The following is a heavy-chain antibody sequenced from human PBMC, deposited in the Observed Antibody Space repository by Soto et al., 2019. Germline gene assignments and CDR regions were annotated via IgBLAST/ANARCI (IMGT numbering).Heavy chain of an antibody. V-gene: IGHV4-59*01. CDR3: ARGEDAFFYYGLDV. Sequence: SETLSLTCTVSGGSISSYYWSWIRQPPGKGLEWIGYIYYSGSTNYNPSLKSRVTMSVDTSKSQFSLKLTSVTAADTAVYYCARGEDAFFYYGLDVWGQGITVTVSS. J-gene: IGHJ6*02. CDR2: IYYSGST. CDR1: GGSISSYY.